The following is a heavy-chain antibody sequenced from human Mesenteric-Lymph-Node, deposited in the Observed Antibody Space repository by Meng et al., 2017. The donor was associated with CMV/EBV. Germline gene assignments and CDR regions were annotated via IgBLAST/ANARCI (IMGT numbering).Heavy chain of an antibody. CDR3: VKDLGGTILGYGMEV. CDR2: INWNSAIR. J-gene: IGHJ6*02. D-gene: IGHD3-3*01. CDR1: GFTFDDYA. Sequence: SLKISCAASGFTFDDYAMHWVRQAPGKGLEWVSGINWNSAIRAHADSVKGRFTISRDNAKNSLYLEMNSLGVDDTALYYCVKDLGGTILGYGMEVWGQGTTVTVSS. V-gene: IGHV3-9*01.